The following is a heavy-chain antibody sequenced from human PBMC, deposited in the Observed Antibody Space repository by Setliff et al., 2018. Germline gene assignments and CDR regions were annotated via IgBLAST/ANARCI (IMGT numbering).Heavy chain of an antibody. J-gene: IGHJ4*02. Sequence: ASVKVSCKTSGFGFTTFGFSWVRQAPGQGLEWLGSISPYSGNTNYPQWLQDRVTMTMDSSSQTVYMELSSLNSDDTAVYYCARSSAPSLVLAADFDFWGQGTLVTV. D-gene: IGHD2-8*02. CDR3: ARSSAPSLVLAADFDF. CDR2: ISPYSGNT. CDR1: GFGFTTFG. V-gene: IGHV1-18*01.